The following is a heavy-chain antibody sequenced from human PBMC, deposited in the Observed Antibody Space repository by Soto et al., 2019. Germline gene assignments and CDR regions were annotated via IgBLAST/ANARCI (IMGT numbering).Heavy chain of an antibody. CDR3: AKREDSSRFGYMDI. CDR2: IYSSGST. J-gene: IGHJ6*02. D-gene: IGHD3-16*01. V-gene: IGHV4-39*02. CDR1: NGSVRGDRYF. Sequence: QLPLQEAGPGPVKPSETLSLTLSVSNGSVRGDRYFLDWVRQAPGKGLEWIGSIYSSGSTHYNPFLRSRLTISVDTSKNTFSLNLRSVTAADTAVYFCAKREDSSRFGYMDIWGHGTAVTVS.